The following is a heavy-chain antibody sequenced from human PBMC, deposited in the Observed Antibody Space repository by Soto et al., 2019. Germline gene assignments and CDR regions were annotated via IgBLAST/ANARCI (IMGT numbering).Heavy chain of an antibody. CDR2: IYHTGST. D-gene: IGHD1-26*01. CDR1: CGSIINSNW. V-gene: IGHV4-4*02. Sequence: PSETLSLTCGFFCGSIINSNWWTWVRQPPGKGLEWIGEIYHTGSTNYNSSLMSRVTISLDKPNNQFSLKLSSVTAADTAVYYCAHRPIVGAAIWGQGTLVT. J-gene: IGHJ4*02. CDR3: AHRPIVGAAI.